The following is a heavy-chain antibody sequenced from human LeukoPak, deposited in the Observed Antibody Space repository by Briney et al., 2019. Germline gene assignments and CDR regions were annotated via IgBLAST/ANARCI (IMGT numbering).Heavy chain of an antibody. V-gene: IGHV3-30*02. D-gene: IGHD1-26*01. CDR1: GFTFSSYG. Sequence: GGSLRLSCAASGFTFSSYGMHWVRQAPGKGLEWVAFIRDDGSNKYYADSVKGRFTISRDNSKNPLYLQMNSLRAEDTAVYYCAKDRWDLGYWGQGTLVTVSS. CDR3: AKDRWDLGY. CDR2: IRDDGSNK. J-gene: IGHJ4*02.